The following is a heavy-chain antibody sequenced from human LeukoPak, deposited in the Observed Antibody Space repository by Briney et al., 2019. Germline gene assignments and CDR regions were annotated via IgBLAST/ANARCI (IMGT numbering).Heavy chain of an antibody. CDR3: TTDYYSSYGMDV. V-gene: IGHV3-15*01. CDR2: IKSKTDGGTT. Sequence: GGSLRLSCAASGFTFSNAWMSWVRQAPGKGLEWVGRIKSKTDGGTTDYAAPVKGRFTISRDDSKNTLYLQMNSLKTEDTAVYYCTTDYYSSYGMDVWGQGTTVTVSS. CDR1: GFTFSNAW. J-gene: IGHJ6*02. D-gene: IGHD3-22*01.